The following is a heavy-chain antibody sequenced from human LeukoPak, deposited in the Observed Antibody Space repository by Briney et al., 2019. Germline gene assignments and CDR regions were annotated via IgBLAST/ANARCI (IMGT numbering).Heavy chain of an antibody. Sequence: GGSLRLSCSASGFPFSSYWMTWVRQAPGKGLEWVSAISGSGGSTYYADSVKGRFTISRDNSKNTLYLQMNSLRAEDTAVYYCAKDSMVWESYYMDVWGKGTTVTVSS. J-gene: IGHJ6*03. CDR2: ISGSGGST. CDR1: GFPFSSYW. V-gene: IGHV3-23*01. D-gene: IGHD2-8*01. CDR3: AKDSMVWESYYMDV.